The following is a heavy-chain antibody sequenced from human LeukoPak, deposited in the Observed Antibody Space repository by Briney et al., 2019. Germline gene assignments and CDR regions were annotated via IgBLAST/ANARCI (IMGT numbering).Heavy chain of an antibody. Sequence: AGGSLRLSCAASGFTFSSYAMHWVRQAPGKGLECVAVISYDGSNKYYADSVKGRFTISRDNSKNTLYLQMNSLRAEDTAVYYCARLWFGELLSPDAFDIWGQGTMVTVSS. J-gene: IGHJ3*02. CDR3: ARLWFGELLSPDAFDI. CDR1: GFTFSSYA. V-gene: IGHV3-30-3*01. D-gene: IGHD3-10*01. CDR2: ISYDGSNK.